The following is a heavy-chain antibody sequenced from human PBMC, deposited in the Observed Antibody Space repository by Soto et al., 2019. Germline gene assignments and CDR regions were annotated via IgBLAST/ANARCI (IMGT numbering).Heavy chain of an antibody. Sequence: ASVKVSCKASVYTFTSYAIHCVRQAPGQRLEWMGWINAGNGNTKYSQKFQGRVIITRETSAGTAYMELRSLRSEDTAVYYCATPIVAFYWGQGTLVTVSS. J-gene: IGHJ4*02. CDR3: ATPIVAFY. V-gene: IGHV1-3*01. D-gene: IGHD5-12*01. CDR2: INAGNGNT. CDR1: VYTFTSYA.